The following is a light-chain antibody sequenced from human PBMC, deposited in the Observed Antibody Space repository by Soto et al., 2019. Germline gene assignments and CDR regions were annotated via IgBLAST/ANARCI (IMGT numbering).Light chain of an antibody. Sequence: EIRFAQSPATLSASVGDGVTITCRASQSLDNRLAWYQQKPGKAPKLLIYDASTLESGVPSRFSGSGSGTEFTLTLSSLQPDDFATYYCQHYNSYSEAFGQGTKVDI. CDR2: DAS. CDR3: QHYNSYSEA. V-gene: IGKV1-5*01. CDR1: QSLDNR. J-gene: IGKJ1*01.